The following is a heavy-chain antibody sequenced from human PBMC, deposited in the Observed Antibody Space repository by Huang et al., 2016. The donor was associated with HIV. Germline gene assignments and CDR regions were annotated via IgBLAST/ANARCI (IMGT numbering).Heavy chain of an antibody. CDR1: GGSLSGYY. CDR3: ARGGATVTTSPGFEYYMDV. J-gene: IGHJ6*03. CDR2: INHSGST. Sequence: QVQLQQWGAGLLKPSGTLSLTCAVYGGSLSGYYWAWIRQSPVKGMEWIGEINHSGSTNYRPCLKSRVIISVDKSKNQVSLKLTSVTSADTAVYYCARGGATVTTSPGFEYYMDVCGKGTTVTVSS. V-gene: IGHV4-34*01. D-gene: IGHD4-4*01.